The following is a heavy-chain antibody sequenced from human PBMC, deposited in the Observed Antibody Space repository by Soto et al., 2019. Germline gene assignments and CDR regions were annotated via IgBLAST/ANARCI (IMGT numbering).Heavy chain of an antibody. V-gene: IGHV1-18*01. Sequence: AAVKISCRTSGYSSYNSGFSWGRQAPGQGLEWMGWISVYSGYAHYAQKFQGRVIMTADTFTSTSYMELRGLRSDDTAMYYCSNNGSTGFAAWGQGTLVTVSS. D-gene: IGHD1-1*01. CDR1: GYSSYNSG. CDR2: ISVYSGYA. J-gene: IGHJ5*02. CDR3: SNNGSTGFAA.